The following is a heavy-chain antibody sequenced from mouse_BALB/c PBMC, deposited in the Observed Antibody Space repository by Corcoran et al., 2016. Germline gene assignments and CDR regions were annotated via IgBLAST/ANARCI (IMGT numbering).Heavy chain of an antibody. CDR1: GYTFSSYW. CDR2: ILPGSCST. CDR3: ARRGYYVNYLAWVAY. V-gene: IGHV1-9*01. D-gene: IGHD2-1*01. Sequence: QVQLQQSGAELMKPGASVKISCKATGYTFSSYWIEWVKQRPGHGLEWIGEILPGSCSTNYNEKFKGKATFTADTSSNTAYMQLSSLTSEDSAVYYCARRGYYVNYLAWVAYWGQGTLVTVSA. J-gene: IGHJ3*01.